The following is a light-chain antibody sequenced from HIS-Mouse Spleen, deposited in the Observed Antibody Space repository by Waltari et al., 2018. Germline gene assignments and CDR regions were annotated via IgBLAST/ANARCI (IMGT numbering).Light chain of an antibody. J-gene: IGLJ3*02. CDR2: EGS. V-gene: IGLV2-23*03. CDR1: SSDVGSYNL. Sequence: QSALTQPASVSGSPGQSITISCTGTSSDVGSYNLVSWYQQHPGKAPKLMIYEGSKRPSGVSNRFSGSKSCNTASLTISGLQAEDEAAYYCCSYAGSSTFGVFGGGTK. CDR3: CSYAGSSTFGV.